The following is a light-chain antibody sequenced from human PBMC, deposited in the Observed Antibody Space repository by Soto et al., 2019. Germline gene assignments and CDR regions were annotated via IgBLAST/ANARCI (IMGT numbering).Light chain of an antibody. CDR3: QQLNSYPLT. CDR2: AAS. CDR1: QGISSY. Sequence: DIQLTQSPSFLSASIGDRVTITCRASQGISSYLAWYQQKPGKAPRLLIHAASTLQSGVPSRFSGSGSGTEFTLTISSLQPEDFATDYCQQLNSYPLTFGGGTKVEIK. J-gene: IGKJ4*01. V-gene: IGKV1-9*01.